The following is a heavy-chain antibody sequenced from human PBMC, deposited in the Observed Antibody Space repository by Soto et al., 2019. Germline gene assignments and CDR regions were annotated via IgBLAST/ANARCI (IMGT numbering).Heavy chain of an antibody. CDR1: GASISGFY. J-gene: IGHJ5*02. CDR2: IYATGTT. D-gene: IGHD1-1*01. CDR3: VRDGTKTLRDWFDP. Sequence: KLRKTLSLTCTVSGASISGFYWSWIRKSAGKGLEWIGRIYATGTTDYNPSLKSQVMMSVDTSKKQFSLKLRSVTAADTAVYYCVRDGTKTLRDWFDPWGQGISVTVSS. V-gene: IGHV4-4*07.